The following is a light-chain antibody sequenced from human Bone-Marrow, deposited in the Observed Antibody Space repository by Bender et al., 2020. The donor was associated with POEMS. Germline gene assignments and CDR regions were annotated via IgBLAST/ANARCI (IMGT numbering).Light chain of an antibody. Sequence: QSVLTQPPSVSGTPGQRVTISCSGGSSNIGSNTVNWYQQLPGTAPKLLIHTNDQRPSGVPDRFSGSKSGTSASLAISGLQSEDEAEYYCAAWDDSLNGHWVFGGGTKLTVL. V-gene: IGLV1-44*01. CDR3: AAWDDSLNGHWV. J-gene: IGLJ3*02. CDR2: TND. CDR1: SSNIGSNT.